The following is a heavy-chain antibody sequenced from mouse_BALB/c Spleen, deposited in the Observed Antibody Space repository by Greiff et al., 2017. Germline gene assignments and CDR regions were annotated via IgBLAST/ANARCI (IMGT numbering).Heavy chain of an antibody. Sequence: VQLQQSGPELVKPGASVKISCKASGYAFSSSWMNWVKQRPGQGLEWIGRIYPGDGDTNYNGKFKGKATLTADKSSSTAYMQLSSLTSVDSAVYFCARLFMDYWGQGTSDTVSS. CDR1: GYAFSSSW. CDR2: IYPGDGDT. V-gene: IGHV1-82*01. CDR3: ARLFMDY. J-gene: IGHJ4*01.